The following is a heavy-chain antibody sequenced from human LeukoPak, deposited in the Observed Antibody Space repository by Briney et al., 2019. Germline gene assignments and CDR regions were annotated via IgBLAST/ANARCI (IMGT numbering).Heavy chain of an antibody. CDR2: IYSGGGT. Sequence: GGSLRLSCAASGFTVSTNYMNWVRQAPGKGLEWVSVIYSGGGTYYADSVKGRFTISRDISKNTLYLQMNSLRAEDTAVYYCARGPSQDDAFDIWGQGTMVTVSS. CDR1: GFTVSTNY. CDR3: ARGPSQDDAFDI. V-gene: IGHV3-53*01. J-gene: IGHJ3*02.